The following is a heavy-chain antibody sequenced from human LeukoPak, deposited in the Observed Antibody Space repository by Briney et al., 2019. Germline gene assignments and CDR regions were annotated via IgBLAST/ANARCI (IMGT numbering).Heavy chain of an antibody. D-gene: IGHD2-15*01. CDR2: IYHSGGT. V-gene: IGHV4-59*01. J-gene: IGHJ4*02. Sequence: SETLSLTCIVSGGSISSYYWSWIRQPPGKGLEWIGYIYHSGGTNYNPSLKRRVTMSVDTSKNQFSLKLSSVTAADTAVYYCARRVGGLAYYFDYWGQGTLVTVSS. CDR1: GGSISSYY. CDR3: ARRVGGLAYYFDY.